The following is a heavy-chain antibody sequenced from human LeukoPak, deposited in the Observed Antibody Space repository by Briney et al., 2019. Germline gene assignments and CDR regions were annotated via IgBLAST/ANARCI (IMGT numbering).Heavy chain of an antibody. D-gene: IGHD2-2*01. CDR2: IYPGDSDT. V-gene: IGHV5-51*01. CDR1: GYSFTSYW. Sequence: GESLKISCKGSGYSFTSYWIGWVRQMPGKGLECMGIIYPGDSDTRYSPSFQAQVAISADKSISTAYLQWSSLQASDTAMYYCARPNPSLYCSSTSCYEYYGMDVWGQGTTVTVSS. CDR3: ARPNPSLYCSSTSCYEYYGMDV. J-gene: IGHJ6*02.